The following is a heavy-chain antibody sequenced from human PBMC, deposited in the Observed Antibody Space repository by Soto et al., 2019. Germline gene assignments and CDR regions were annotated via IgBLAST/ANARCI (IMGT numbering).Heavy chain of an antibody. CDR2: IYYSGST. Sequence: SETLSLTCTVSGGSISSSSYYWGWIRQPPGKGLEWIGSIYYSGSTYYNPSLKSRVTISVDTSKNQFSLKLSSVTAADKAVYYCARWGRGIDYWGPGTLVTVYS. CDR3: ARWGRGIDY. J-gene: IGHJ4*02. D-gene: IGHD3-16*01. CDR1: GGSISSSSYY. V-gene: IGHV4-39*01.